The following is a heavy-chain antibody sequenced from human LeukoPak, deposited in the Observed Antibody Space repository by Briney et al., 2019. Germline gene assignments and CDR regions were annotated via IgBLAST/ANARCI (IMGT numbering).Heavy chain of an antibody. V-gene: IGHV3-33*01. Sequence: GGSLRLSCAASGFTFSNYGIHWVRQAPGKGLEWVGVIWHDGSNKYYGDSVKGRFTIPRDNSKNTLYLQMSSLRVEDTAVYYCARQTATYDLDYWGQGTLVTVSS. CDR2: IWHDGSNK. J-gene: IGHJ4*02. D-gene: IGHD3-3*01. CDR1: GFTFSNYG. CDR3: ARQTATYDLDY.